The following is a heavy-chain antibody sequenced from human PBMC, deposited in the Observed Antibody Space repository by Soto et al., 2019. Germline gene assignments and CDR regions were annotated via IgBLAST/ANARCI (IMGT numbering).Heavy chain of an antibody. V-gene: IGHV4-30-4*01. CDR3: ATASLEWLLRRGFDP. D-gene: IGHD3-3*01. J-gene: IGHJ5*02. CDR1: GGSISSGDYY. Sequence: PSETLSLTCTVSGGSISSGDYYWSWIRQPPGKGLEWIGYIYYSGSTYYNPSLKSRVTISVDTSKNQFSLKLSAVTAADTAVYYCATASLEWLLRRGFDPWGQGTLVTVSS. CDR2: IYYSGST.